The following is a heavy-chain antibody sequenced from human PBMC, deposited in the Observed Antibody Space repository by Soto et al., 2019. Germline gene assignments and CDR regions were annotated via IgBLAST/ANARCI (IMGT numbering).Heavy chain of an antibody. CDR3: TRLHVGATWLTMGPI. V-gene: IGHV3-73*01. J-gene: IGHJ3*02. Sequence: SLRLSCAASGFTFSGSAMHWVRQASGKGLEWVGRIRSKANSYATAYAASVKGRLTISRDDSKNTAYLQMNSLKTEDTAVYYCTRLHVGATWLTMGPIWGQGTMVTVSS. CDR1: GFTFSGSA. CDR2: IRSKANSYAT. D-gene: IGHD1-26*01.